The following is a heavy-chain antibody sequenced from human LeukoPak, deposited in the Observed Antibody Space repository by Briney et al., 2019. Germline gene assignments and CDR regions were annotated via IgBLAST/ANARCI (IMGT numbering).Heavy chain of an antibody. CDR3: AKHNSWGFDC. Sequence: GGSLRLSCAASGFTFTTYAMAWVGQAPGKGLEWVSTVSRTDGSTYYADSVKGRFTISRDNSKNTLYLQMNSLRAEDTAIYYCAKHNSWGFDCWGQGTLVTVSS. J-gene: IGHJ4*02. CDR2: VSRTDGST. CDR1: GFTFTTYA. V-gene: IGHV3-23*01. D-gene: IGHD2/OR15-2a*01.